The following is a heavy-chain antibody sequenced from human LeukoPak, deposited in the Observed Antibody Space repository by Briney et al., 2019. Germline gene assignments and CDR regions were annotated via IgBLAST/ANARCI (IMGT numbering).Heavy chain of an antibody. D-gene: IGHD3-10*01. CDR2: INHSGST. J-gene: IGHJ6*02. Sequence: PSETLPLTCAVYGGSFSEYHCTWIRQPPGKGLEWIGEINHSGSTNSYPSLKSRVTMSVDTSKNQFFLNLRSVTAADTAIYYCARGGITMVRGRVGMDVWGQGTTVTVSS. CDR1: GGSFSEYH. V-gene: IGHV4-34*01. CDR3: ARGGITMVRGRVGMDV.